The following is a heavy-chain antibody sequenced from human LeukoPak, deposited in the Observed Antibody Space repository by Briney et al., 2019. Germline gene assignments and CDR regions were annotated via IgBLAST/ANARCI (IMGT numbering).Heavy chain of an antibody. D-gene: IGHD1-26*01. CDR2: TNGGGNVN. Sequence: PGGSVRLSCEGSGFTFSTSEINWVRQAPGKGLEWTSYTNGGGNVNFYADSVKGRSKISRDNAKNFPYLQMNGLRAEDTATYYCAKEIPLARGDAFDIWGQGTLVIVSS. CDR3: AKEIPLARGDAFDI. V-gene: IGHV3-48*03. CDR1: GFTFSTSE. J-gene: IGHJ3*02.